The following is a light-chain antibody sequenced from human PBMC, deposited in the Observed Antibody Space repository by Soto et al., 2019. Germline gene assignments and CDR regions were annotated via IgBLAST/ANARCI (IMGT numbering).Light chain of an antibody. CDR3: QQGNTFPYT. V-gene: IGKV1-12*01. J-gene: IGKJ2*01. Sequence: DIQMTQSPCSVSASVGDRVTITCRASQDIRTWLAWYQHKPGKAPNLLISGVSGLESGVPSRFSGSGSGTYFTLTISSLQPEDFGTYFCQQGNTFPYTFGQGTKVDIK. CDR2: GVS. CDR1: QDIRTW.